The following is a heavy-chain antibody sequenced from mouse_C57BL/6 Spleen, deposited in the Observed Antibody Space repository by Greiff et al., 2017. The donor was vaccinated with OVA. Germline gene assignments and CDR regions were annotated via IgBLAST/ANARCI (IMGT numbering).Heavy chain of an antibody. CDR3: ARRGGRVPFAY. V-gene: IGHV1-9*01. CDR2: ILPGSGST. J-gene: IGHJ2*01. CDR1: GYTFTGYG. D-gene: IGHD3-3*01. Sequence: QVQLQQSGAELMKPGASVKLSCKATGYTFTGYGIEWVKQRPGHGLEWIGEILPGSGSTNYNEKFKGKATFTADTSSNTAYMQLSSLTTVDSAIYSGARRGGRVPFAYWGQGTTLTVSA.